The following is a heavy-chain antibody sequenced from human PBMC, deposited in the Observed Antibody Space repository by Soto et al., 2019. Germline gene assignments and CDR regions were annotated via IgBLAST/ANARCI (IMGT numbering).Heavy chain of an antibody. Sequence: EAQLLESGGGLVQPGGSLRRSCAASGVTFSSYAMTWVRQAPGKGLEWVSALSGSGHSTYYADSVKGRFTISTDNSKNTLYLQLNSLSAEETAVYYCATKDRIPINWGQGTLVTVSS. V-gene: IGHV3-23*01. CDR3: ATKDRIPIN. D-gene: IGHD2-15*01. J-gene: IGHJ4*02. CDR1: GVTFSSYA. CDR2: LSGSGHST.